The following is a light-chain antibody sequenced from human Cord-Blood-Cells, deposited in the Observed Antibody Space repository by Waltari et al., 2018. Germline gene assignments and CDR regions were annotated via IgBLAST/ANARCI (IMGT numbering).Light chain of an antibody. J-gene: IGLJ2*01. Sequence: SSELTQDPAVSVALGQTVRLTCQGDSLRSHYASWYQQKPGQPPVLVIYGNNNRPSGVHNRFCGFRSGNTASLTISGAQAEDEADYYCNSRDSSGNHVVFGGGTKLTVL. CDR3: NSRDSSGNHVV. V-gene: IGLV3-19*01. CDR1: SLRSHY. CDR2: GNN.